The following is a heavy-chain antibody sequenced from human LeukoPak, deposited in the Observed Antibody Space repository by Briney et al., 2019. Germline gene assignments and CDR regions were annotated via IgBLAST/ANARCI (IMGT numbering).Heavy chain of an antibody. J-gene: IGHJ4*02. CDR3: GSNPSRYSSGYFDY. CDR1: GGSISSSSYY. D-gene: IGHD6-19*01. V-gene: IGHV4-39*07. Sequence: PSETLSLTCTVSGGSISSSSYYWGWIRQPPGKGLEWIGSIYYSGSTYYNPSLKSRVTISVDTSKNQFSLKLSSVTAADRAVYYCGSNPSRYSSGYFDYWGQGTLVTVSS. CDR2: IYYSGST.